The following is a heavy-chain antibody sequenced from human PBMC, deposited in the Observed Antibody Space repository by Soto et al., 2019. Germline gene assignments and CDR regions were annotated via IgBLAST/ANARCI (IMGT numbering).Heavy chain of an antibody. Sequence: DSVKGSLKASGYALIGYYIHLVRQAPGQGLEWMGWINPNSGGTDYAQSFQGRVTMTWDTSISTAYMELSRLRSDDTAVYYCAKDAVGELLPPLNWFDPWGHGTLVTVSS. CDR3: AKDAVGELLPPLNWFDP. V-gene: IGHV1-2*02. J-gene: IGHJ5*02. CDR2: INPNSGGT. D-gene: IGHD3-10*01. CDR1: GYALIGYY.